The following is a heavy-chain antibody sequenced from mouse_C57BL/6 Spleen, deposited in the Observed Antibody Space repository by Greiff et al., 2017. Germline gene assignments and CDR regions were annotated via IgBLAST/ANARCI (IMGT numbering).Heavy chain of an antibody. J-gene: IGHJ1*03. D-gene: IGHD1-1*01. CDR3: ARGSSYGYWYFDV. Sequence: VQLQQSGAELVKPGASVKISCKASGYAFSSYWMNWVKQRPGKGLEWIGQIYPGDGDTNYNGKFKGKATLTADKSSSTAYMQLSSLTSEDSAVYICARGSSYGYWYFDVWGTGTTVTVSS. CDR2: IYPGDGDT. CDR1: GYAFSSYW. V-gene: IGHV1-80*01.